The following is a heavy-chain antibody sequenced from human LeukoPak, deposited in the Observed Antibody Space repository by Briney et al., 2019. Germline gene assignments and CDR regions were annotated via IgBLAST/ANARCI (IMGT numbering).Heavy chain of an antibody. V-gene: IGHV4-38-2*02. Sequence: SETLSLTCTVSGYSISSGYYWGWIRQPPGKGLEWIGSIYHSGRTFYNPSLKSRVTISVDTSKNQFSLKLSSVTAADTAVYYCARVDYYYDSRHNWFDPWGQGTLVTVSS. J-gene: IGHJ5*02. CDR2: IYHSGRT. CDR3: ARVDYYYDSRHNWFDP. CDR1: GYSISSGYY. D-gene: IGHD3-22*01.